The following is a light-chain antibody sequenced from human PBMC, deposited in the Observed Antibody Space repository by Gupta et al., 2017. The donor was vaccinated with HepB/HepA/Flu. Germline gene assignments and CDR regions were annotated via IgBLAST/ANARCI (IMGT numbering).Light chain of an antibody. CDR2: QDS. Sequence: SYDLIQPPSVSVSPGQTASITCPGDKLGDKYASWYQQKPGQSPVLGMYQDSKRPSGIPERFSGSNYGNTETLTISGTQAMDESDYYCQAWDSSVVFGGGTKLTVL. V-gene: IGLV3-1*01. CDR3: QAWDSSVV. J-gene: IGLJ2*01. CDR1: KLGDKY.